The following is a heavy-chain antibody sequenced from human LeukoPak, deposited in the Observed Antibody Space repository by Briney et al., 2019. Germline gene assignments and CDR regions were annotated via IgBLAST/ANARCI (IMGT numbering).Heavy chain of an antibody. Sequence: GGSLRLSCAASGFTFSSHGMNWVRQAPGKGLEWVSAITGSGDRTYYTDSVRGRFTVSRDNSKNTLYLQMNGLRAEDTAVYYCAKRGEDPVDLDYWGQGTLVTVSS. CDR3: AKRGEDPVDLDY. V-gene: IGHV3-23*01. J-gene: IGHJ4*02. D-gene: IGHD3-16*01. CDR2: ITGSGDRT. CDR1: GFTFSSHG.